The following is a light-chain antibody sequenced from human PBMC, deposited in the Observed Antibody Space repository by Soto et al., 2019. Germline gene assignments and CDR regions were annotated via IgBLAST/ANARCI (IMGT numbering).Light chain of an antibody. CDR3: QQYDQWWT. V-gene: IGKV3-15*01. CDR2: GAS. Sequence: ETVMTHSPATLSLSPGERATFSFSSSQSINTNLAWFQLKPGQAPRLLIYGASIRAAGIPARFSGSGSGTEFSLTISSLQSEDFGVFFCQQYDQWWTFGQGTKVDIK. J-gene: IGKJ1*01. CDR1: QSINTN.